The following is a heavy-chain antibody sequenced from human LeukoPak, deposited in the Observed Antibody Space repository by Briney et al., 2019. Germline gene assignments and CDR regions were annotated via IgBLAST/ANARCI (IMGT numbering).Heavy chain of an antibody. J-gene: IGHJ6*03. D-gene: IGHD3-10*01. V-gene: IGHV1-8*01. CDR3: ARVVKDTVRGGNYYYYMDV. CDR2: MNPNSGNR. CDR1: GYTFTSFD. Sequence: GAXVKVSCKASGYTFTSFDINWVRQAPGQGPEWMGWMNPNSGNRDYAQKFQGRVTMTRDTSISTAYMELSRLRYDDTAVYYCARVVKDTVRGGNYYYYMDVWGKGTTVTVSS.